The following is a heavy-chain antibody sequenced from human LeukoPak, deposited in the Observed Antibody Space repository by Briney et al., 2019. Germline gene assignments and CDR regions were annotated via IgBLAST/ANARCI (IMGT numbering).Heavy chain of an antibody. CDR2: IIPIFGTA. CDR3: ASTAYCGGDYSIPLFDY. CDR1: GGTFSSYA. V-gene: IGHV1-69*01. Sequence: SVKVSCKASGGTFSSYAISWVRQAPGQGLEWMGGIIPIFGTANYAQKFQGRVTITADESTSTAYMELSSLRSEDTAVYYCASTAYCGGDYSIPLFDYWGQGTLVTVSS. J-gene: IGHJ4*02. D-gene: IGHD2-21*02.